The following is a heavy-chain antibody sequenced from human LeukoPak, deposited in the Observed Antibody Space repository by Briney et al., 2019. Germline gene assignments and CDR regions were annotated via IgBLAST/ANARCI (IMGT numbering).Heavy chain of an antibody. J-gene: IGHJ4*02. D-gene: IGHD3-22*01. Sequence: SETLSLTCTVSGGSISSYYWSWIRQPPGKGLERIGYIYYSGSTNYNPSLKSRVTISVDTSKNQFSLKLSSVTAADTAVYYCARGGYSYDVGGPRHFNYWGQGTLVTVSS. V-gene: IGHV4-59*01. CDR1: GGSISSYY. CDR2: IYYSGST. CDR3: ARGGYSYDVGGPRHFNY.